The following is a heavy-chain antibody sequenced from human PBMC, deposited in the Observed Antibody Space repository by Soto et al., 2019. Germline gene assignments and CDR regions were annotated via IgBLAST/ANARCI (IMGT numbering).Heavy chain of an antibody. CDR1: GFSLSTSGVG. CDR3: AQLIYCSGCSCYGSDAFDI. D-gene: IGHD2-15*01. Sequence: SGPTLVNPTQTLTLTCTFSGFSLSTSGVGVGWIRQPPGKALEWLALIYWDDDKRYSPSLKSRLTITKDTSKNQVFLTMTNMDPVDTATYFCAQLIYCSGCSCYGSDAFDIWGQGTMVTVSS. V-gene: IGHV2-5*02. J-gene: IGHJ3*02. CDR2: IYWDDDK.